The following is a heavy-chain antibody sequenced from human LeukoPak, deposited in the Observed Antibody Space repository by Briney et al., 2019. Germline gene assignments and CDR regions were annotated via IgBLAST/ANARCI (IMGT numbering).Heavy chain of an antibody. D-gene: IGHD1-26*01. V-gene: IGHV4-4*07. Sequence: MASETLSLTCTVSGGSISSYYWSWIRQPAGKGLEWIGRIYTSGSTNYSPSLKSRVTMSVDTSKNQFSLKLSSVTAADTAVYYCAREGVGATPYNWFDPWGQGTLVTVSS. CDR2: IYTSGST. CDR1: GGSISSYY. J-gene: IGHJ5*02. CDR3: AREGVGATPYNWFDP.